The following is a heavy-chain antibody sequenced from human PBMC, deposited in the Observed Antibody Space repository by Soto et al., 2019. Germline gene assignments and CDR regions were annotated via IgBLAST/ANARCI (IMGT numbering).Heavy chain of an antibody. D-gene: IGHD3-22*01. CDR2: INHSGST. CDR1: GGSFSGYY. J-gene: IGHJ4*02. Sequence: SETLSLTCAVYGGSFSGYYWSWIRQPPGKGLEWIGEINHSGSTNYNPSLKSRVTISVDTSKNQFSLKLSSVTAADTAVYYCARLNGYDSSGYLDYWGQGTLVTVSS. CDR3: ARLNGYDSSGYLDY. V-gene: IGHV4-34*01.